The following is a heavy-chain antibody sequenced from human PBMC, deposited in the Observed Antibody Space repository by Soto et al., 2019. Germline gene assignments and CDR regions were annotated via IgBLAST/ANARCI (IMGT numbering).Heavy chain of an antibody. CDR2: INHSGST. CDR1: GGSFSGYY. CDR3: ARGSGRESGESIPIDY. J-gene: IGHJ4*02. D-gene: IGHD3-10*01. Sequence: SETLSLTCAVYGGSFSGYYWSWIRQPPGKGLEWIGEINHSGSTNYNPSLKSRVTISVDTSKNQFSLKLSSVTAADTAVYYCARGSGRESGESIPIDYWGQGTLVTVSS. V-gene: IGHV4-34*01.